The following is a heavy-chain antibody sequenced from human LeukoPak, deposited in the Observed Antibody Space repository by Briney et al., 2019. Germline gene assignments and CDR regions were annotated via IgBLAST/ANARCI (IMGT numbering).Heavy chain of an antibody. V-gene: IGHV3-30-3*01. D-gene: IGHD2-8*01. CDR3: AKDNGGYYYYMDV. J-gene: IGHJ6*03. Sequence: GGSLRLSCAASGFTFSSYAMHWVRQAPGKGLEWVAVISYDGSNKYYADSVKGRFTISRDNSKNTLYLQMNILRAEDTAVYYCAKDNGGYYYYMDVWGKGTTVTVSS. CDR2: ISYDGSNK. CDR1: GFTFSSYA.